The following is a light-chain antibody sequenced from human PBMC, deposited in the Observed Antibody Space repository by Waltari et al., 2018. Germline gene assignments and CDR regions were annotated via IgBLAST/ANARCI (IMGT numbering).Light chain of an antibody. V-gene: IGKV3-11*01. J-gene: IGKJ2*01. CDR1: QSVSSY. CDR3: QQRSNWPGT. CDR2: DAS. Sequence: EIVLTQSPATLSLSPGERATLSCRASQSVSSYLGWYQQKHGQAPRLLIYDASNRATGISARFSGSGSGTDFTLTISSLEPEDFAVYYCQQRSNWPGTFGQGTKLEI.